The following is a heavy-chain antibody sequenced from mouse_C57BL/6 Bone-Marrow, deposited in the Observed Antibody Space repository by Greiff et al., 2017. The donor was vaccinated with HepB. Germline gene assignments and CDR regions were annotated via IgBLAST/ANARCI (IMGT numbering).Heavy chain of an antibody. Sequence: VQLQQSGPVLVKPGASVKMSCKASGYTFTDYYMNWVKQSHGKSLEWIGVINPYNGGTSYNQKFKGKATLTVDKSSSTAYMELNSLTSEDSAVYYCARLRDYAMDYWGQGTSVTVSS. CDR3: ARLRDYAMDY. CDR2: INPYNGGT. J-gene: IGHJ4*01. V-gene: IGHV1-19*01. D-gene: IGHD2-12*01. CDR1: GYTFTDYY.